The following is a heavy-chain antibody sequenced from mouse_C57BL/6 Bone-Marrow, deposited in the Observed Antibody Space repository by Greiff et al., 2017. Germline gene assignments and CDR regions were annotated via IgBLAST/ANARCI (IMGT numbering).Heavy chain of an antibody. V-gene: IGHV5-16*01. J-gene: IGHJ1*03. CDR1: GFTFSDYY. Sequence: EVQLQESEGGLVQPGSSMKLSCTASGFTFSDYYMAWVRQVPEKGLEWVANINYDGSSTYYLDSLKSRFIISRDNAKNILYLQMSSLKSEDTATYYCARDYYGYDRGWYFDVWGTGTTVTVSS. CDR3: ARDYYGYDRGWYFDV. D-gene: IGHD2-2*01. CDR2: INYDGSST.